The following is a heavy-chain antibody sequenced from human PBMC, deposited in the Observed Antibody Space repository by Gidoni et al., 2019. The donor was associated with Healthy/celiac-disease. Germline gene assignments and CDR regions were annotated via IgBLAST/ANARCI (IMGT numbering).Heavy chain of an antibody. CDR3: ARERITIFGVGKYYFDY. D-gene: IGHD3-3*01. J-gene: IGHJ4*02. Sequence: QVQLVESGGGVVQPGRSLRLSCAASGFTFLSYGMHWVRQAPGKGLEWVAVIWYDGSNKYYADSVKGRFTISRDNSKNTLYLQMNSLRAEDTAVYYCARERITIFGVGKYYFDYWGQGTLVTVSS. V-gene: IGHV3-33*01. CDR2: IWYDGSNK. CDR1: GFTFLSYG.